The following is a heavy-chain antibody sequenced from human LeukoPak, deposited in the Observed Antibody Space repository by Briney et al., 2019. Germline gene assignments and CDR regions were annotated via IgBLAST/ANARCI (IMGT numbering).Heavy chain of an antibody. J-gene: IGHJ3*02. V-gene: IGHV4-59*01. CDR3: VSAGATTAAGPYDAFDI. CDR1: GGSISSYY. CDR2: IYYSGST. D-gene: IGHD6-13*01. Sequence: PSETLSLTCTVSGGSISSYYWSWIRQPPGKGLEWIGYIYYSGSTNYNPSLKSRVTISVDTSKNQFSLKLSSVTAADTAVYYCVSAGATTAAGPYDAFDIWGQGTMVTVSS.